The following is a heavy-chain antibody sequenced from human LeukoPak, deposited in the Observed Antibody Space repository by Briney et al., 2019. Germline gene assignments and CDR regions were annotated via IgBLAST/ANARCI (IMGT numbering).Heavy chain of an antibody. J-gene: IGHJ1*01. CDR1: GFTFSSYS. CDR2: ISNTGRDT. V-gene: IGHV3-23*01. Sequence: LAGGSLRLSCVASGFTFSSYSMSWVRQAPGEGLEWLSGISNTGRDTDYADSVKGRFTISRDNSKNTVFLQMNSLRAEDTAKYYCAYQVPRNDEYFDHWGQGTLVTVSS. CDR3: AYQVPRNDEYFDH. D-gene: IGHD3-16*02.